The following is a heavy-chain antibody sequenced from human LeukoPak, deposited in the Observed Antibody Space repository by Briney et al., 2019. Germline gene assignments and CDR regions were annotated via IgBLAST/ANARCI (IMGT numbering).Heavy chain of an antibody. CDR3: ARHQWVPAFDV. J-gene: IGHJ3*01. CDR1: GFTFSSYV. Sequence: QPGGSLRLSCAASGFTFSSYVMSWVRQAPGKGPEWVSGISGSGHTTYYADSAKGRFTISRDNSKNTLYLQMNSLRAEDTAVYYCARHQWVPAFDVWGQGTMVTVSS. D-gene: IGHD1-26*01. CDR2: ISGSGHTT. V-gene: IGHV3-23*01.